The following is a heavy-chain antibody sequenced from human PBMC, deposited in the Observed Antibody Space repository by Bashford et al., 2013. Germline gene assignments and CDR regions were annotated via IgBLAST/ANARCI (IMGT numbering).Heavy chain of an antibody. Sequence: SETLSLTCTVSGGSISSYYWSWIRQPPGKGLEWIGYIYYSGSTNYNPSLKSRVTISVDTSKNQFSLKLSSVTAADTAVYYCARQKGYFDRYGDDALQEIDYWGQGTLVTVSS. CDR3: ARQKGYFDRYGDDALQEIDY. D-gene: IGHD4-17*01. CDR2: IYYSGST. V-gene: IGHV4-59*08. J-gene: IGHJ4*02. CDR1: GGSISSYY.